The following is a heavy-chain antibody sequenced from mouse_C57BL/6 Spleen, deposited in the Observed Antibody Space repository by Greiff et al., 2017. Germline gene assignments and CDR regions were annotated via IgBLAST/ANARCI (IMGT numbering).Heavy chain of an antibody. V-gene: IGHV1-74*01. D-gene: IGHD2-4*01. CDR2: IHPSDSDT. CDR1: GYTFTSYW. Sequence: QVQLQQPGAELVKPGASVKVSCKASGYTFTSYWMHWVKQRPGQGLEWIGRIHPSDSDTNYNQKLKGKATLTVDKSSSTAYMQLSSLTSEDAAVYYCAMASIYYDYDVGYFDVWGTGTTVTVSS. CDR3: AMASIYYDYDVGYFDV. J-gene: IGHJ1*03.